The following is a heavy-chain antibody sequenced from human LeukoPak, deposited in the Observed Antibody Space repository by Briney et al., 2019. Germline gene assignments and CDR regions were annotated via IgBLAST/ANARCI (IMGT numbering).Heavy chain of an antibody. CDR2: IYYSGST. J-gene: IGHJ5*02. V-gene: IGHV4-59*01. Sequence: SETLSLTCTVSGGSICSYYWSWIRQPPGKGLEWIGYIYYSGSTNDNPSLKSRVTISVDTSKNQFSLKLSSVTAADTAVYYCARGIVVVVAATREFWFDPWGQGTLVTVSS. CDR3: ARGIVVVVAATREFWFDP. D-gene: IGHD2-15*01. CDR1: GGSICSYY.